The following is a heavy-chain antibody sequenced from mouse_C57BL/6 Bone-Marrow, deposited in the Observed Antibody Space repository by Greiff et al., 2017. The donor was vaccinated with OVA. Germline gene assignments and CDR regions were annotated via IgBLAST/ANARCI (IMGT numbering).Heavy chain of an antibody. Sequence: VQLKESGEGLVKPGGSLKLSCAASGFTFSSYAMSWVRQTPEKRLEWVAYISSGGDYIYYADTVKGRFTISRDNARNTLYLQMSSLKSEDTAMYYCTIYYDYDAPSYWGQGTLVTVSA. V-gene: IGHV5-9-1*02. CDR3: TIYYDYDAPSY. D-gene: IGHD2-4*01. CDR2: ISSGGDYI. J-gene: IGHJ3*01. CDR1: GFTFSSYA.